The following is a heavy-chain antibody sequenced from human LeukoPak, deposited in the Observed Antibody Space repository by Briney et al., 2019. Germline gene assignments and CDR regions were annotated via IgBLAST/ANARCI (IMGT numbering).Heavy chain of an antibody. V-gene: IGHV1-8*03. CDR3: ARAIYDYGDYYFDY. J-gene: IGHJ4*02. Sequence: ASVKVSCEASGYTFTSYDINWVRLATGQGPEWMGWMSPYSGKTDYAQKFQGRVTITRNTSISTAYMELSSLRSEDTAVYYCARAIYDYGDYYFDYWGQGTLVTVSS. CDR1: GYTFTSYD. CDR2: MSPYSGKT. D-gene: IGHD4-17*01.